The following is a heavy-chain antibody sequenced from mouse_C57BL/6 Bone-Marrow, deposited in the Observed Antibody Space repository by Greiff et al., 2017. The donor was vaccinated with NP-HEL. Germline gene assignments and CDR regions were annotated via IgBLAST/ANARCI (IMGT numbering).Heavy chain of an antibody. CDR1: GYTFTDHP. D-gene: IGHD1-1*01. Sequence: QVQLQQSDAELVKPGASVKISCKVSGYTFTDHPIHWMKQRPEQGLEWIGSIYPRDGSTKYNEKFKGKATLTADKSSSTAYMQLNSLTSEDSAVYFCAREGYGSSFFDYWGQGTTLTVSS. V-gene: IGHV1-78*01. CDR2: IYPRDGST. J-gene: IGHJ2*01. CDR3: AREGYGSSFFDY.